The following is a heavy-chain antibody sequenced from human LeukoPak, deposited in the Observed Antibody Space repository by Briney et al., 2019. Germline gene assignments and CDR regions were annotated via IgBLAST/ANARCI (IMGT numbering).Heavy chain of an antibody. J-gene: IGHJ4*02. V-gene: IGHV4-39*01. CDR3: ARQPYDSSGKGYDY. D-gene: IGHD3-22*01. CDR1: SSYW. Sequence: SSYWMSWVRQAPGKGLEWIGSIYYSGSTYYNPSLKSRVTISVDTSKNQFSLKLSSVTAADTAVYYCARQPYDSSGKGYDYWGQGTLVTVSS. CDR2: IYYSGST.